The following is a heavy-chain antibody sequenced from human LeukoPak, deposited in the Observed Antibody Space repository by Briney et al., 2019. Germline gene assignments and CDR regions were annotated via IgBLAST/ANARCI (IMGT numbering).Heavy chain of an antibody. J-gene: IGHJ6*02. CDR3: AKSLVVPAAMGVEGYYYYGMDV. CDR2: ISGSGGST. Sequence: GGSLRLSCAASGFTFSSYAMSWVRQAPGKGLEWVSAISGSGGSTYYADSVKGRFTISRDNSKNTLYLQMNSLRAEDTAVYYCAKSLVVPAAMGVEGYYYYGMDVWGQGTTVTVSS. V-gene: IGHV3-23*01. CDR1: GFTFSSYA. D-gene: IGHD2-2*01.